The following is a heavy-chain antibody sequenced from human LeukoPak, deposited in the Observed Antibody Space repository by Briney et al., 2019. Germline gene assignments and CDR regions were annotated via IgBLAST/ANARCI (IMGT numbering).Heavy chain of an antibody. Sequence: SETLSLTCAVSGGSISSSNWWSWVRQPPGKGLEWIGEIYHSGSTNYNPSLKSRVTISVDKSKNQFSLKLSSVTAADTAVYYCARAVLLWFGEGGWFDPWGQGTLVTVSS. D-gene: IGHD3-10*01. V-gene: IGHV4-4*02. CDR3: ARAVLLWFGEGGWFDP. J-gene: IGHJ5*02. CDR2: IYHSGST. CDR1: GGSISSSNW.